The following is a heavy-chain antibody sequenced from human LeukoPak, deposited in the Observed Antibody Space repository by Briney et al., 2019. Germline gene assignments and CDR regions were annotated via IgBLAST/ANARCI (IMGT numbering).Heavy chain of an antibody. V-gene: IGHV3-11*06. J-gene: IGHJ3*02. CDR1: GFSFSDYH. CDR3: ARDRDAFDI. Sequence: PGGSLRHSCAASGFSFSDYHISWIRQAPGKGLEWISYIVSSSTYTKYADSVKGRFTISRDNAKNSVYLQMNSLRAEDTAVYYCARDRDAFDIWGQGTMVTVSS. CDR2: IVSSSTYT.